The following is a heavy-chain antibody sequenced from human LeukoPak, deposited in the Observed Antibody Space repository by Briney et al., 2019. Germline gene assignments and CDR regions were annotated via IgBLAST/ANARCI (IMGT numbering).Heavy chain of an antibody. CDR3: ARDPSMFLDAFDI. Sequence: SETLSLTCTVSGGSISSSSYYWGWIRQPPGKGLEWIGSIYYSGSTYYNPSLKSRVTISVDTSKNQFSLKLSSVIAADTAVYYCARDPSMFLDAFDIWGQGTMVTVSS. J-gene: IGHJ3*02. CDR1: GGSISSSSYY. V-gene: IGHV4-39*02. CDR2: IYYSGST. D-gene: IGHD2/OR15-2a*01.